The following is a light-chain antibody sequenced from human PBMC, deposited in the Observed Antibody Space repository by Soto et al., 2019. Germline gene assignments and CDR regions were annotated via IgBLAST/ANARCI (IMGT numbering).Light chain of an antibody. CDR2: GAS. Sequence: EIVLTQSPGTLSLSPGERATLSCRASQRVSSNYLAWYQQKPGQAPRLLIYGASSRATGIPDRFSGSGSGTDFTLTISRLEPEDFAVFFCQHYDSSPPTFGQGTKVEIK. V-gene: IGKV3-20*01. CDR1: QRVSSNY. J-gene: IGKJ1*01. CDR3: QHYDSSPPT.